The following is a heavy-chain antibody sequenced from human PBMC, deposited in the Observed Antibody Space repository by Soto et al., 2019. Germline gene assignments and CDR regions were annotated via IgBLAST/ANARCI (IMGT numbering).Heavy chain of an antibody. V-gene: IGHV4-39*01. CDR1: GGSISSSSYY. D-gene: IGHD3-10*01. Sequence: SETLSLTCTVSGGSISSSSYYWGWIRQPSGKGLEWIGSIYYSGSTYYNPSLKSRVTISVDTSKNQFSLKLSSVTAADTAVYYCARHVAGYYYGSGSYYNVQDYYYGMDVWGQGTTVTVSS. CDR2: IYYSGST. J-gene: IGHJ6*02. CDR3: ARHVAGYYYGSGSYYNVQDYYYGMDV.